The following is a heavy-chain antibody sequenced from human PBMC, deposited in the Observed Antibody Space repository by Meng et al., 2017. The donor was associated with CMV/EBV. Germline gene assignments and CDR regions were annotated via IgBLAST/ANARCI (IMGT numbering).Heavy chain of an antibody. V-gene: IGHV1-24*01. Sequence: ASVKVSCKVSGYTLTELSMHWVRQAPGKGLEWMGGFDPEDGETIYAQKFQGRVTMTEDTSTDTAYMELSSLRSEDTAVYYCATAKLDQEWFDPWGQGTLVTASS. CDR3: ATAKLDQEWFDP. J-gene: IGHJ5*02. D-gene: IGHD1/OR15-1a*01. CDR2: FDPEDGET. CDR1: GYTLTELS.